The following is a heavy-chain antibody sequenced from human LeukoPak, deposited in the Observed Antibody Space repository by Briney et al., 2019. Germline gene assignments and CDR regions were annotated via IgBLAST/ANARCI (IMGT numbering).Heavy chain of an antibody. J-gene: IGHJ4*02. CDR2: ISYEGNNK. CDR1: GFTFSNYD. V-gene: IGHV3-30*18. Sequence: GGSLRLSCAASGFTFSNYDMHWVRQAPGKGLERVAVISYEGNNKYYADSVKGRFTISRDNSKNTLYVQMNSLRAEDTAVYYCAKSVTSVTTASLDYWGQGTLVTVSS. CDR3: AKSVTSVTTASLDY. D-gene: IGHD4-17*01.